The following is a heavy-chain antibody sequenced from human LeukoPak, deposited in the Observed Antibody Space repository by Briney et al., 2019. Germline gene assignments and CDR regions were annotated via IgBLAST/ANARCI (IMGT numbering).Heavy chain of an antibody. J-gene: IGHJ4*02. CDR1: GFTFGDYA. Sequence: PGGSLRLSCTASGFTFGDYAMSWVRQAPGKALEWVGFIRSKAYGGTTEYAASVKGRFTISRDDSKSIAYLQMNSLKTEDTAVYYCTRGESYLDYWGQGTLVTVSS. CDR3: TRGESYLDY. V-gene: IGHV3-49*04. CDR2: IRSKAYGGTT.